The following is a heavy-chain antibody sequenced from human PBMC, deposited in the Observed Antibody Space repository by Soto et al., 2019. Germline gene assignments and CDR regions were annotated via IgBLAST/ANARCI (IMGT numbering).Heavy chain of an antibody. D-gene: IGHD6-6*01. CDR3: GRSIAARKWFEP. J-gene: IGHJ5*02. CDR1: GYSFTSYW. Sequence: GESLKISCKGSGYSFTSYWIGWVRQMPGKGLEWMGIIYPGDSDTRYSPSFQGQVTISPDKSISTAYLQWSSLKASDTALYYSGRSIAARKWFEPWGQGALVTVSS. CDR2: IYPGDSDT. V-gene: IGHV5-51*01.